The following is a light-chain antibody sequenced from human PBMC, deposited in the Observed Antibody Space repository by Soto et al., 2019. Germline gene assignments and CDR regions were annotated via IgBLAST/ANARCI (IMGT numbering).Light chain of an antibody. CDR3: QHNNNCPPEGT. CDR1: QSIGTN. V-gene: IGKV3-15*01. Sequence: TQSPATLSVSPGESVTLSCRASQSIGTNLAWYQHIPGQAPRLLMYSASLRATGIPARFSGSGSGTQLTLTISSLQSEDLGVYYCQHNNNCPPEGTFGPGTRVDVK. CDR2: SAS. J-gene: IGKJ3*01.